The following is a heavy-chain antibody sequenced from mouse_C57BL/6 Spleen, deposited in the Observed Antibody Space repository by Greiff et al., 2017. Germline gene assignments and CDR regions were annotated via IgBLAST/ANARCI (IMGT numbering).Heavy chain of an antibody. D-gene: IGHD1-1*01. CDR1: GYAFSSSW. CDR3: AREDTTDYAMDY. Sequence: QVQLQQSGPELVKPGASVKISCKASGYAFSSSWMNWVKQRPGKGLEWIGRIYPGDGDTNYNGKFKGKATLTADKSSSTAYMQLSSLTSEDSAVYFCAREDTTDYAMDYWGQGTSVTVSS. CDR2: IYPGDGDT. J-gene: IGHJ4*01. V-gene: IGHV1-82*01.